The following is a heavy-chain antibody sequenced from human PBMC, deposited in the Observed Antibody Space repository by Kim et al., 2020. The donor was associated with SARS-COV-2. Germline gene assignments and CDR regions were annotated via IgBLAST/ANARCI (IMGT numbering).Heavy chain of an antibody. Sequence: GGSLRLSCAASGFTFSSYEMNWVRQAPGKGLEWVSYISSSGSTIYYADSVKGRFTISRDNAKNSLYLQMNSLRAEDTAVYYCARNYDFWSGYYRYYYYGMDVWGQGTTVTVSS. CDR1: GFTFSSYE. CDR3: ARNYDFWSGYYRYYYYGMDV. CDR2: ISSSGSTI. V-gene: IGHV3-48*03. D-gene: IGHD3-3*01. J-gene: IGHJ6*02.